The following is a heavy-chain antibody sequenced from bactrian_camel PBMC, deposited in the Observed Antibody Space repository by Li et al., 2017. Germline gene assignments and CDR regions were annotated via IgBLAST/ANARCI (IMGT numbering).Heavy chain of an antibody. CDR2: IEKDGTT. D-gene: IGHD1*01. CDR1: GYSPAKYA. CDR3: AASLRWDGAWNNAPDWRF. Sequence: HVQLVESGGGSVEAGRTLTLSCAASGYSPAKYAMGWFRQAPGKEREGVAYIEKDGTTTYAESVKGRFTISKDNAKNTVYLLMNSLKPEDTAMYYCAASLRWDGAWNNAPDWRFWGQGTQVTVS. J-gene: IGHJ4*01. V-gene: IGHV3S63*01.